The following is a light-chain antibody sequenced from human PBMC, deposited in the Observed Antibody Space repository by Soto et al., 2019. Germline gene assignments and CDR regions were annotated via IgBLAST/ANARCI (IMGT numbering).Light chain of an antibody. CDR3: QQYGSSGT. CDR1: QSVSNSY. V-gene: IGKV3-20*01. Sequence: PEERVTLSCRASQSVSNSYLTWYQQKPGQAPRLLIYGASTRATSIPARFSGSGSGTDFTLTISSLQPEDFAVYYCQQYGSSGTFGQGTRLEIK. CDR2: GAS. J-gene: IGKJ5*01.